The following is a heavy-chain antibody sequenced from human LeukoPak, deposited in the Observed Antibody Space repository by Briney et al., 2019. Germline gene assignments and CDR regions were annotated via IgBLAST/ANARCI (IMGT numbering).Heavy chain of an antibody. J-gene: IGHJ6*02. CDR3: ARRPFKALPGAISNEYSYYGMDV. D-gene: IGHD2-2*01. V-gene: IGHV4-59*08. CDR2: IYYSGSMTT. Sequence: SETLSLTCNVSGSSMRSYYWSWIRQPPGKGLEWIGYIYYSGSMTTRSNPTLQIPVSVSLYTSKCQLPLKLHSMTAADTSIYYCARRPFKALPGAISNEYSYYGMDVWGQGTTVTVSS. CDR1: GSSMRSYY.